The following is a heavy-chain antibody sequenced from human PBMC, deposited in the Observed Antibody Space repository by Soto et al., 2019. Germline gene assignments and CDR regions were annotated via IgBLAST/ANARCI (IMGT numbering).Heavy chain of an antibody. Sequence: QVQLVQSGAAVKKPGTSVKVSCEVSGGTFSNYAITWVRQAPGQGLEWLGGAIHVYGSTNYAQKFQGRVTITAGESATTTFMELSSLRSDDTAVYYCARRGVANSRDAFDIWGQGTLVTVS. J-gene: IGHJ3*02. V-gene: IGHV1-69*01. CDR3: ARRGVANSRDAFDI. CDR2: AIHVYGST. D-gene: IGHD1-26*01. CDR1: GGTFSNYA.